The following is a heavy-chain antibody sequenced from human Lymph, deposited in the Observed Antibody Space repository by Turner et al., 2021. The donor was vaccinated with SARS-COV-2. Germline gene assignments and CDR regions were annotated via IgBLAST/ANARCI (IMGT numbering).Heavy chain of an antibody. CDR3: ARSRDLQSMVRGVDPFDY. Sequence: QVQLVQSGAWGKKPGASVNVSCQASGHAFTGYYMQWVRQDPGRGGEGMGWINPNSGGTNYAQKFQGSVTMTRDTTISTAYMELSRLRTDDTAVYYCARSRDLQSMVRGVDPFDYWGQGTLVTVSS. V-gene: IGHV1-2*02. D-gene: IGHD3-10*01. CDR2: INPNSGGT. CDR1: GHAFTGYY. J-gene: IGHJ4*02.